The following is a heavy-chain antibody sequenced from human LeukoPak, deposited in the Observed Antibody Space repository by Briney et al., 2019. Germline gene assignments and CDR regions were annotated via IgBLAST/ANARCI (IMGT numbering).Heavy chain of an antibody. CDR1: GFTFSVYY. CDR3: AITLWTHPYDS. Sequence: TGGSLRLSCAASGFTFSVYYMSWIRQAPGKGLEWVSYIGSTGSTKYYADSVKGRFTISRDNANNSLYLQMNRLRSDDTAVYYCAITLWTHPYDSWGQGPLVTVSS. CDR2: IGSTGSTK. D-gene: IGHD3/OR15-3a*01. V-gene: IGHV3-11*01. J-gene: IGHJ4*02.